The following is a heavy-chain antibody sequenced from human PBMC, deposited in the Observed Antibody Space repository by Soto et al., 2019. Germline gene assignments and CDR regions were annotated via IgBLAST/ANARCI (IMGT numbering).Heavy chain of an antibody. J-gene: IGHJ6*03. CDR1: SGSISSSNW. V-gene: IGHV4-4*02. Sequence: SETLSLTCAVSSGSISSSNWWNWVRQPPGKGLEWIGEIYHSGSTNYNPSLKSRVTISVDKSKNQFSLKLSSVTAADTAVYYCARLVVPRSYYYYMDVWGKGTTVTVSS. CDR3: ARLVVPRSYYYYMDV. D-gene: IGHD2-2*01. CDR2: IYHSGST.